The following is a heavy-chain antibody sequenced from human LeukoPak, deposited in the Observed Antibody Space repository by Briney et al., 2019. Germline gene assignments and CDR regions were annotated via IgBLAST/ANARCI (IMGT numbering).Heavy chain of an antibody. J-gene: IGHJ6*02. D-gene: IGHD4-11*01. CDR2: INHSGST. Sequence: SETLSLTCAVYGGSFSGYYWSWIRQPPGKGLEWIGEINHSGSTNYNPSLESRVTISVDTSKNQFSLKLSPVTAADTAVYYCARGAFYSNYLNYYYGMDVWGQGTTVTVSS. CDR1: GGSFSGYY. CDR3: ARGAFYSNYLNYYYGMDV. V-gene: IGHV4-34*01.